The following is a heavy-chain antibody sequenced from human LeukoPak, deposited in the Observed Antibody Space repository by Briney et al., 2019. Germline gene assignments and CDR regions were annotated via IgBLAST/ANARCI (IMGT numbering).Heavy chain of an antibody. CDR1: GFTFSSYG. D-gene: IGHD6-19*01. CDR2: IWYDGSNK. Sequence: GRSLRLSCAASGFTFSSYGMHWVRQAPGKGLEWVAVIWYDGSNKYYADSAKGRFTISRDNSKNTLYLQMNSLRAEDTAVYYCARDSLDSSGWYYFDYWGQGTLVTVSS. V-gene: IGHV3-33*01. J-gene: IGHJ4*02. CDR3: ARDSLDSSGWYYFDY.